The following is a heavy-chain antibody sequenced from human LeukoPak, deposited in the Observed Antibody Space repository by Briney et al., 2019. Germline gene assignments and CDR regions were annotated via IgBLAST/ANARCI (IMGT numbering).Heavy chain of an antibody. CDR1: GYTFTSYD. CDR3: ARDHGWLKPNWFDP. J-gene: IGHJ5*02. Sequence: ASVKVSCKASGYTFTSYDINWVRQAPGQGLEWMGWISAYNGNTNYAQKLQGRVTMTTDTSTSTAYMELRSLRSDDTAVYYCARDHGWLKPNWFDPWGQGTLVTVSS. D-gene: IGHD3-10*01. CDR2: ISAYNGNT. V-gene: IGHV1-18*01.